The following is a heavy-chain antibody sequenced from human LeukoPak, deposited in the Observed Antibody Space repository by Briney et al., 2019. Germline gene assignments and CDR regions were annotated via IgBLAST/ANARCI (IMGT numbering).Heavy chain of an antibody. CDR3: AKGRHYYGSGFYYFDY. V-gene: IGHV3-23*01. J-gene: IGHJ4*02. CDR1: GFTFSKYW. CDR2: ISGSGGST. Sequence: PGGSLRLSCVASGFTFSKYWMTWVRQAPGKGLELVSGISGSGGSTYYADSVKGRFTISRDNSKNTLYLQMNSLRAEDTAVYYCAKGRHYYGSGFYYFDYWGQGTLVTVSS. D-gene: IGHD3-10*01.